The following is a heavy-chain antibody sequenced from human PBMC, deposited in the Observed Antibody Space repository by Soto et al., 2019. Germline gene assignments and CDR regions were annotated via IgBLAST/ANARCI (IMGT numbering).Heavy chain of an antibody. CDR3: ARSQGSSTSLEIYYYYYYGMDV. Sequence: QVQLVQSGAEVKKPGSSVKVSCKASGGTFGSYAISWVRQAPGQGLEWLGGIIPIPGTANYAQKSQGSVTIAADESTSTAYMELSSLRSEDTAVYYCARSQGSSTSLEIYYYYYYGMDVWGQGTTVTVSS. D-gene: IGHD2-2*01. CDR2: IIPIPGTA. J-gene: IGHJ6*02. V-gene: IGHV1-69*19. CDR1: GGTFGSYA.